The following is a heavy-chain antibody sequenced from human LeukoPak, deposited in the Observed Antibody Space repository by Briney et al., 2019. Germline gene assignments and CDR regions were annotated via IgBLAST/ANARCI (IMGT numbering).Heavy chain of an antibody. Sequence: GKSLRLSCAASGFTFSSYGMHWVRQAPGKGLEWVAFTRHDGSRKYYADSVKGRFTISRDNSQNTLYLQMNSLRAEDTAVYYCARDTQQLALYYYYGMDVWGQGTTVTVSS. CDR3: ARDTQQLALYYYYGMDV. CDR1: GFTFSSYG. J-gene: IGHJ6*02. CDR2: TRHDGSRK. D-gene: IGHD6-13*01. V-gene: IGHV3-30*02.